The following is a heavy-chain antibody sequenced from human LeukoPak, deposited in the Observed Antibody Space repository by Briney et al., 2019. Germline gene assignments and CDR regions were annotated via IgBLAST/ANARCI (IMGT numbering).Heavy chain of an antibody. Sequence: PGGSLRLSCAAYGFTFSDYYMIWIRQAPGKGLEWVSYISKSGGDTKYADSVKGRFTISRDNAKNSLYLQMNSLRADDTAVYYCARVRQSGSPLDYWGQGTLVTVSS. J-gene: IGHJ4*02. V-gene: IGHV3-11*05. CDR3: ARVRQSGSPLDY. D-gene: IGHD1-26*01. CDR1: GFTFSDYY. CDR2: ISKSGGDT.